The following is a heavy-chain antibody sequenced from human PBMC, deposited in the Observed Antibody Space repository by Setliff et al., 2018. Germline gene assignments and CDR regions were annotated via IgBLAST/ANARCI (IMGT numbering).Heavy chain of an antibody. Sequence: ASVKVSCKASGYTFTSYYVHWVRQAPGQGLEWMGMINPSGGSTFYAQNFQGGVTMTRDTXTSTVYMELSSLRSDDTAVYYCARASAKYEGGAFDIWGQGTMVTVSS. CDR1: GYTFTSYY. J-gene: IGHJ3*02. CDR3: ARASAKYEGGAFDI. V-gene: IGHV1-46*01. CDR2: INPSGGST. D-gene: IGHD1-26*01.